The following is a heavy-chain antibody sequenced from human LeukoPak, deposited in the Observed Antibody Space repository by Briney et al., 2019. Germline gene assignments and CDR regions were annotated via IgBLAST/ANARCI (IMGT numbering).Heavy chain of an antibody. Sequence: GGSLRLSCAASGFPFLAYAMSWVRQAPAKGLEWVAAISTSGGSTSYADSVKGRFTISRDVSKSTLSLQMHSLRVEDTATYYCAKDAGAPGTSDWYFDLWGRGTLVTVSS. CDR2: ISTSGGST. CDR3: AKDAGAPGTSDWYFDL. D-gene: IGHD3-10*01. CDR1: GFPFLAYA. J-gene: IGHJ2*01. V-gene: IGHV3-23*01.